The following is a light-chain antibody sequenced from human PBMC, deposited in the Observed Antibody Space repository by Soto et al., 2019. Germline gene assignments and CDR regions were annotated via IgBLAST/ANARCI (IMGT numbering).Light chain of an antibody. Sequence: QSVLTQPASVSESPGQSITISCTGTNNDVGNYKHVSWYQHHLGKAPKLIIYEVTKRPSGVSNRFSASQSGNTASLTISGLQAEDEADYYCYSYAGTSTWVFGGGTKLTVL. V-gene: IGLV2-23*02. J-gene: IGLJ3*02. CDR3: YSYAGTSTWV. CDR1: NNDVGNYKH. CDR2: EVT.